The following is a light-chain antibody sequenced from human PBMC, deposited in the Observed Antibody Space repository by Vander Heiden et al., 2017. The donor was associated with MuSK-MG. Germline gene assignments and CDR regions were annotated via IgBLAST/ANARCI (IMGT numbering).Light chain of an antibody. CDR2: ATS. V-gene: IGKV1-39*01. Sequence: DILLTQSPSSLSASVGDRVTITCRASESIRRYLNWYQYKPEKAPQLLIYATSSLQNGVPTRFSGSGSGTDFTLTITALRPEDVATYYCQQSFSSYTFGPGTKVQIK. J-gene: IGKJ2*01. CDR1: ESIRRY. CDR3: QQSFSSYT.